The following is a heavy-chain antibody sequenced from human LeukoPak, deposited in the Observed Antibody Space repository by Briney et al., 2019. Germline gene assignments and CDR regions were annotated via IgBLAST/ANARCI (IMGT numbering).Heavy chain of an antibody. D-gene: IGHD5-12*01. CDR1: GGSLSSGGHY. Sequence: SETLSLTCTVSGGSLSSGGHYWSWIRQHPGKGLEWIGYIYYSGSTYYNPSLKSRVTISVDTSKNQLSLKLSSVTAADTAVYYYATAVGGYDGRFFDYWGQGTLVTVSS. J-gene: IGHJ4*02. V-gene: IGHV4-31*03. CDR3: ATAVGGYDGRFFDY. CDR2: IYYSGST.